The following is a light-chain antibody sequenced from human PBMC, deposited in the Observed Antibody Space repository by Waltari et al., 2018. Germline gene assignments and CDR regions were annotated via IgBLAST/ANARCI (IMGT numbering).Light chain of an antibody. CDR3: QKYGRLPAT. J-gene: IGKJ1*01. Sequence: EIVLTQSPGTLSLSPGQRATLFCRASQSVGRTLAWYQQKPGQAPRLLIYDASTRATGIPDRFSATGSGTDFSLTISRLEPEDCAVYYCQKYGRLPATFGRGTTVEIK. CDR1: QSVGRT. V-gene: IGKV3-20*01. CDR2: DAS.